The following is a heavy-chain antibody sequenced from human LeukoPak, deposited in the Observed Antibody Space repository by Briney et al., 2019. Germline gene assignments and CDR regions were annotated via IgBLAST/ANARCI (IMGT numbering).Heavy chain of an antibody. J-gene: IGHJ4*02. CDR2: ITNSGTTI. Sequence: GGSLRLSCAASGFTFTDYYMSWIRQAPGKGLEWVSYITNSGTTIYYADSVKGRFTISRDNAKNSLYLQMNSLRAEDTAVYYCAKDIYGSGSSDFDYWGQGTLVTVSS. CDR1: GFTFTDYY. D-gene: IGHD3-10*01. V-gene: IGHV3-11*04. CDR3: AKDIYGSGSSDFDY.